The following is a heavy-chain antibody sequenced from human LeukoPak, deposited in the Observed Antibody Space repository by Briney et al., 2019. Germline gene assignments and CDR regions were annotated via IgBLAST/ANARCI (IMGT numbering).Heavy chain of an antibody. D-gene: IGHD3-3*01. V-gene: IGHV4-39*01. CDR2: IYYSGST. Sequence: PSETLSLTCTVSGYSISSGDYYWSWIRQPPGKGLEWIGSIYYSGSTYYNPSLKSRVTISVDTSKNQFSLKLSSVTAADTAIYYCQSRFLEWLLDYWGQGTLVTVSS. J-gene: IGHJ4*02. CDR1: GYSISSGDYY. CDR3: QSRFLEWLLDY.